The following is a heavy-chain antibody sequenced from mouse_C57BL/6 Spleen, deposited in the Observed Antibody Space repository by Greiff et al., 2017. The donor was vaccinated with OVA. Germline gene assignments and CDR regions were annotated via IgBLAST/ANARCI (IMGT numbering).Heavy chain of an antibody. CDR3: ARRPTITTVVATDYFDY. D-gene: IGHD1-1*01. V-gene: IGHV1-80*01. Sequence: QVQLQQSGAELVKPGASVKISCKASGYAFSSYWMNWVKQRPGKGLEWIGQIYPGDGDTNYNGKFKGKATLTADKSSSTAYMQLSSLTSEDSAVYFCARRPTITTVVATDYFDYWGQGTTLTVSS. J-gene: IGHJ2*01. CDR1: GYAFSSYW. CDR2: IYPGDGDT.